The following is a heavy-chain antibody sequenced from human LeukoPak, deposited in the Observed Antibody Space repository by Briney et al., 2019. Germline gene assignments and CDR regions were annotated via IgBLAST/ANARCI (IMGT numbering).Heavy chain of an antibody. J-gene: IGHJ3*02. D-gene: IGHD4-23*01. Sequence: ASVKVSCKASGGTFSSYAISWVRQAPGQGLEWMGGIIPIFGTANYAQKFQGRVTITADESTSTAYMELSSLRSEDTAVYYCARDPDGGNSNAFDIWGQGTMVTVSS. CDR2: IIPIFGTA. V-gene: IGHV1-69*13. CDR1: GGTFSSYA. CDR3: ARDPDGGNSNAFDI.